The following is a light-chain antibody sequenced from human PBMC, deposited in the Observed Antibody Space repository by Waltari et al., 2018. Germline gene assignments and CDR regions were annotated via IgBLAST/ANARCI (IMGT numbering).Light chain of an antibody. CDR2: EGT. CDR1: TSDVVTYSL. CDR3: CSYAGSSPL. V-gene: IGLV2-23*01. Sequence: QSALTQPASVSGSPGQSITIPCAGATSDVVTYSLFSWYQQHPGNPPQLMIHEGTQRPSGISNRFSGSNSDNTASLTISGLQFEDEAYYYCCSYAGSSPLFGGGTRVTVL. J-gene: IGLJ3*02.